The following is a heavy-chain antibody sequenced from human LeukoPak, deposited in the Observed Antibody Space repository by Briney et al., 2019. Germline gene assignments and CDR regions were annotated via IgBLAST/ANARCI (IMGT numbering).Heavy chain of an antibody. CDR1: GFTFSSFS. CDR2: ISSSSGSI. CDR3: ARDTTYCGSGCYSLTDY. V-gene: IGHV3-21*01. D-gene: IGHD2-21*02. J-gene: IGHJ4*02. Sequence: GGSLRLSCAASGFTFSSFSMNWVRQAPGKGLEWVSSISSSSGSIYYADSLKGRLTISRDNARNSLYLQMDSLRAEDTAVYYCARDTTYCGSGCYSLTDYWGRGTLVSVSS.